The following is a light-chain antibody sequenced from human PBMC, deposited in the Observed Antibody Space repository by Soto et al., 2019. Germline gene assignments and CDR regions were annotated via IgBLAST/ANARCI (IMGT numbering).Light chain of an antibody. CDR1: QSISSY. CDR3: QQSYSTPQLT. Sequence: DIQMTQSPSSLSASVGDRVTITCRASQSISSYLNWYQQKPGKAPKLLIYAASSLQSGVPSRFSGSGSGTDFTLTISSLQPEDFATYYCQQSYSTPQLTFGGGPKVDI. J-gene: IGKJ4*01. V-gene: IGKV1-39*01. CDR2: AAS.